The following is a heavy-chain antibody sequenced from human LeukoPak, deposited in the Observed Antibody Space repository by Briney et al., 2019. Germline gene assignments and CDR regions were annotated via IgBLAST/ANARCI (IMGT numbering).Heavy chain of an antibody. CDR1: GDSISNNY. CDR3: AREIIATRSDAFDI. V-gene: IGHV4-59*01. J-gene: IGHJ3*02. D-gene: IGHD1-1*01. Sequence: SETLSLTCTASGDSISNNYWSWIRQAPGKGLEWIAHIYNGGSANHNPSLRSRATLSMDTSKNQFSLRLTSVAAADTAVYYCAREIIATRSDAFDIWGQGAMVTVSS. CDR2: IYNGGSA.